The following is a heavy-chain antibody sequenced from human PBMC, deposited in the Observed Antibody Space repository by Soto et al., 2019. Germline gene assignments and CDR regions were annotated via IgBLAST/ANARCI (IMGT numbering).Heavy chain of an antibody. V-gene: IGHV1-69*13. J-gene: IGHJ5*02. CDR1: GGTFSSYA. CDR2: IIPIFGTA. D-gene: IGHD2-15*01. CDR3: ARSPHCSGGSCYFRYLWFDP. Sequence: SVKVSCKASGGTFSSYAISWVRQAPGQGLEWMGGIIPIFGTANYAQKFQGRVTITADESTSTAYMELSSLRSEDTAVYYCARSPHCSGGSCYFRYLWFDPWGQGTLVTVSS.